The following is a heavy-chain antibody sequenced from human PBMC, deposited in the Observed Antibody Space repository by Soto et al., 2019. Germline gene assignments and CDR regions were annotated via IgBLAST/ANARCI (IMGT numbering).Heavy chain of an antibody. CDR3: ARHAPGIAAAGIFDS. D-gene: IGHD6-13*01. CDR1: GLTFSSYA. CDR2: IESDGVST. J-gene: IGHJ4*02. Sequence: GGPLRLSCSASGLTFSSYAMHWVRQAPGQGLEYVSTIESDGVSTYYADSVKGRFTISRDNSKNTLYLQMNSLRAGDTAVYYCARHAPGIAAAGIFDSWGQGALVTVSS. V-gene: IGHV3-64*04.